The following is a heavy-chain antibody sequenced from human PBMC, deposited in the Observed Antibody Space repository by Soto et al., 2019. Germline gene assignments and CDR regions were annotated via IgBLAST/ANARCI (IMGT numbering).Heavy chain of an antibody. CDR2: IYHSGST. V-gene: IGHV4-38-2*02. CDR3: ARDLSYFDSTGHHWEAPFDY. D-gene: IGHD3-22*01. Sequence: QVQLQESGPGLVKPSETLSLTCTVSGYSISSSHYWGWIRQPPGKGLEWIGTIYHSGSTYYNPSLTSRVSISVYASNNQFSLKLSSVTAADTAVYYCARDLSYFDSTGHHWEAPFDYWGQGTLVTVSS. J-gene: IGHJ4*02. CDR1: GYSISSSHY.